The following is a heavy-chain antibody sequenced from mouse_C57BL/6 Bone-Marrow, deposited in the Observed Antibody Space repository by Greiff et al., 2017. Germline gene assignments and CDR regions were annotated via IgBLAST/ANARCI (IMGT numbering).Heavy chain of an antibody. D-gene: IGHD1-1*01. CDR3: AQFSYSYGSPAWFAY. CDR2: LAPADGET. J-gene: IGHJ3*01. Sequence: VKLQESGAELVKPGASVKLSCTASGFHIQDYYMHWVKQRTEQGLEWIGRLAPADGETKYAPKFTGKATLTAATSSHTAYLHLSSLTSDDTAVYYCAQFSYSYGSPAWFAYWGQGTLVTVSA. CDR1: GFHIQDYY. V-gene: IGHV14-2*01.